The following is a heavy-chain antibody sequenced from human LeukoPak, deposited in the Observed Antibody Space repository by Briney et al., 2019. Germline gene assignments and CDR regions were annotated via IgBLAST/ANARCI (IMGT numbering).Heavy chain of an antibody. CDR1: GFTFSDHY. Sequence: GGSLRLSCAASGFTFSDHYMDWVRQAPGKGLEWVGRSRNKANTFTTEYAASVKGRFTISRDVSTNSLFLQMHSLKTADTAVYYCAGVVDYYRNYYYYYYLDVWGKGTTVTVSS. D-gene: IGHD3-22*01. CDR3: AGVVDYYRNYYYYYYLDV. V-gene: IGHV3-72*01. J-gene: IGHJ6*03. CDR2: SRNKANTFTT.